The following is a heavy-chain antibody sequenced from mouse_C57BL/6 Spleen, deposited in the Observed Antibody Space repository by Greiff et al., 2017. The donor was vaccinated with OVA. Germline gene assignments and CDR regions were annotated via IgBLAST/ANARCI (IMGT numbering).Heavy chain of an antibody. J-gene: IGHJ4*01. CDR3: ERGNDYDGTFYAMGG. CDR2: INPNYGTT. CDR1: GYSFTDYN. D-gene: IGHD2-4*01. V-gene: IGHV1-39*01. Sequence: EVQLQQSGPELVKPGASVKISCKASGYSFTDYNMNWVKQSHGKSLEWIGVINPNYGTTSYNQKFKGKATLTVDKSSSPAYMQLNSLTYEDSAVYYCERGNDYDGTFYAMGGWGQGTSVTAAS.